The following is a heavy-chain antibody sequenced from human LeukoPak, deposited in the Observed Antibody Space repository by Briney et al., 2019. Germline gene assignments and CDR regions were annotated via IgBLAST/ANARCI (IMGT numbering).Heavy chain of an antibody. CDR2: INRIGSA. Sequence: SETLSLTCAVYGGSFSDYYWTWIRQAPGKGLEWIGDINRIGSANYNPSLKSRVTISVDTSKNHFSLKMRSVTAADTAVYYCVKNFDPWGQGTLVTVSS. CDR3: VKNFDP. J-gene: IGHJ5*02. CDR1: GGSFSDYY. V-gene: IGHV4-34*01.